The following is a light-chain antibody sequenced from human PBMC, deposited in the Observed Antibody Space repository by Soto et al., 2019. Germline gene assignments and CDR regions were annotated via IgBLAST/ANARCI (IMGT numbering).Light chain of an antibody. CDR2: GAF. J-gene: IGKJ1*01. CDR3: KQYGSSGT. CDR1: PSVTNY. V-gene: IGKV3D-15*01. Sequence: EIVLPQSPATLSLSPGERATLSCRASPSVTNYLAWYQQKPGQTPRLLIYGAFNRAAGIPARFSGSGSGTEFTLTISSLQSEDFAVYYCKQYGSSGTFGQGTKVDIK.